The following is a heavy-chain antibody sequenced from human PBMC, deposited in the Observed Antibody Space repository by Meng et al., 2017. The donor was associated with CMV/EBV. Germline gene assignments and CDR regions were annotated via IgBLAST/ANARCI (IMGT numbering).Heavy chain of an antibody. CDR2: IYYSGST. CDR1: GGSSSSSSYY. D-gene: IGHD2-2*01. CDR3: ARDRDIVVVPGDPWFDP. J-gene: IGHJ5*02. Sequence: RLQLEEPGPGLVKPAEALSLTCNASGGSSSSSSYYWGWIRQPPGKGLEWIGSIYYSGSTYYNPSLKSRVTISVDTSKNQFSLKLSSVTAADTAVYYCARDRDIVVVPGDPWFDPWGQGTLVTGSS. V-gene: IGHV4-39*06.